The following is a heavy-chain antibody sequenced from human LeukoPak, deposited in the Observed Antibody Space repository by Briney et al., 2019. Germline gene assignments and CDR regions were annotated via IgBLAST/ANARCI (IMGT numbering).Heavy chain of an antibody. D-gene: IGHD3-22*01. CDR2: IIPILGIA. V-gene: IGHV1-69*04. Sequence: SVKVSCKASGGTFSSYAISWVRQAPGQGLEWMGRIIPILGIANYAQKFHGRVTITADKSTSTAYMELSSLRSEDTAVYYCTRDPLYGSSGPLGYWGQGTLVTVSA. CDR1: GGTFSSYA. J-gene: IGHJ4*02. CDR3: TRDPLYGSSGPLGY.